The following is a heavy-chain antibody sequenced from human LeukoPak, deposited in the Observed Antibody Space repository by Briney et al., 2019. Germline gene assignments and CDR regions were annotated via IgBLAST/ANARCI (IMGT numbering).Heavy chain of an antibody. Sequence: PAGSLRLSCAASGFTFRDYFMTWIRQAPGKGLEWVSYISSSGNAVYHADSVKGRFTISRDNAKNSLYLQLNSLRAEDTAVYCCARAFLDGFDIWGQGTMVTVSS. CDR3: ARAFLDGFDI. J-gene: IGHJ3*02. V-gene: IGHV3-11*04. CDR1: GFTFRDYF. CDR2: ISSSGNAV. D-gene: IGHD2/OR15-2a*01.